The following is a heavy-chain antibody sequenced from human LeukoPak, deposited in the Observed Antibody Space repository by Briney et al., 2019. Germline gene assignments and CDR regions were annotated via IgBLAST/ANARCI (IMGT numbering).Heavy chain of an antibody. D-gene: IGHD6-19*01. J-gene: IGHJ3*02. Sequence: SQTLSLTCTVSGGSISSGGYYWRWIRQHPGKGLAWIGYIYYSGSTYYNPSLKSRVTISVDTSKNQFSLKLSSVTAADTAVYYCARVVSSGWYDGDAFDIWGQGTMVTVSS. CDR3: ARVVSSGWYDGDAFDI. V-gene: IGHV4-31*03. CDR1: GGSISSGGYY. CDR2: IYYSGST.